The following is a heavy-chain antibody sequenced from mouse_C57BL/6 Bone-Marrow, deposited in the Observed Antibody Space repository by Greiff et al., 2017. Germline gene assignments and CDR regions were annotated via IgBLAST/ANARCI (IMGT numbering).Heavy chain of an antibody. Sequence: QVQLKQSGAELVKPGASVKISCKASGYAFSSYWMNWVKQRPGKGLEWIGQIYPGDGDTNYNGKFKGKATLTADKSSSTAYMQLSSLTSEDSAVYFCARRVTTVVAKGWYFDVWGTGTTVTVSS. D-gene: IGHD1-1*01. J-gene: IGHJ1*03. CDR1: GYAFSSYW. CDR3: ARRVTTVVAKGWYFDV. CDR2: IYPGDGDT. V-gene: IGHV1-80*01.